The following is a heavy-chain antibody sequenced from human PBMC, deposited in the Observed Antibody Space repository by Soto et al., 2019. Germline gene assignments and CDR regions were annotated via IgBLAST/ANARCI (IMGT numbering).Heavy chain of an antibody. CDR3: TRQTDAVQWLVVPTDYNFDY. D-gene: IGHD6-19*01. CDR1: GFTFGGSA. V-gene: IGHV3-73*01. J-gene: IGHJ4*02. Sequence: WGSLRLSCAASGFTFGGSAMHWVRQASGKGLEWVGHIRSKTNSYATAYAESVKGRFTISRDDSMNTAYLQMNSLKTEDTAVYFCTRQTDAVQWLVVPTDYNFDYWGQGTLLTVSS. CDR2: IRSKTNSYAT.